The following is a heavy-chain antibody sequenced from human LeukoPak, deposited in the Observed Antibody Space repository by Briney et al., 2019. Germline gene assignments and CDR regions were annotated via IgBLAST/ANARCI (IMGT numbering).Heavy chain of an antibody. CDR2: IIPIFGIA. D-gene: IGHD5-12*01. J-gene: IGHJ4*02. CDR1: GYTFTSYG. V-gene: IGHV1-69*13. Sequence: AVKVWCKASGYTFTSYGISWVRQAPGQGLEWMGGIIPIFGIANYAQKFQGRVTITADESTSTAYMELSSLRSEDTAVYYCARDRLKTRGYSGYDHDLEDGFDYWGQGTLVTVSS. CDR3: ARDRLKTRGYSGYDHDLEDGFDY.